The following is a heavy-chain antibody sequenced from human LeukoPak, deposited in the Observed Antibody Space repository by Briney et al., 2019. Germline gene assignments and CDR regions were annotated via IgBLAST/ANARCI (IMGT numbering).Heavy chain of an antibody. Sequence: ASVKVSCKASGYTFTGYYMHWVRQAPGQGLEWMGWINPNSGGTNYAQKFQGWVTMTRDTSISTAYMELSRLRSDDTAVYYCARASLWFGDPLPYDAFGIWGQGTMVTVSS. D-gene: IGHD3-10*01. CDR1: GYTFTGYY. CDR2: INPNSGGT. J-gene: IGHJ3*02. V-gene: IGHV1-2*04. CDR3: ARASLWFGDPLPYDAFGI.